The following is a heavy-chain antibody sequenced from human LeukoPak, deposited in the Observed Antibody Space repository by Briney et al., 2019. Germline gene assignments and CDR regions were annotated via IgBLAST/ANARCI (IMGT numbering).Heavy chain of an antibody. D-gene: IGHD6-13*01. J-gene: IGHJ4*02. CDR3: AKDPEVRRVSGIAAAGPPFDY. CDR1: GFTFSSYG. CDR2: IRFDGSNK. Sequence: PGGSLRLSCTASGFTFSSYGMHWVRQAPGKGLEWVTFIRFDGSNKYYADSVKGRFTISRDNSKNTLYLQMNSLRAEDTAVYYCAKDPEVRRVSGIAAAGPPFDYWGQGTLVTVSS. V-gene: IGHV3-30*02.